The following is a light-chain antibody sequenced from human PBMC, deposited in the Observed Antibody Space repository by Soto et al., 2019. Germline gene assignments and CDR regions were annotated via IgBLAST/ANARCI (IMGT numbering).Light chain of an antibody. J-gene: IGKJ4*01. CDR2: DVS. V-gene: IGKV3-11*01. CDR1: QSVSTS. Sequence: EIVLTQSPATLSLPPGERATLPCRASQSVSTSLAWYQQRPGQAPRLLIYDVSNRAAGVPARFSGSGSGTDFTLTISNLEPEDFAIYYCQERSNWPRLTFGGGTTVEIK. CDR3: QERSNWPRLT.